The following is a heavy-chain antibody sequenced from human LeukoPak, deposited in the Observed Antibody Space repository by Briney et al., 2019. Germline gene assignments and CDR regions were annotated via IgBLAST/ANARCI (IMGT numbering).Heavy chain of an antibody. CDR3: ATIGYCSSTSCYGDWWFDP. CDR1: GGSISNYY. J-gene: IGHJ5*02. D-gene: IGHD2-2*01. CDR2: IYYSGST. V-gene: IGHV4-59*01. Sequence: SETLSLTCTVSGGSISNYYWNWIRQPPGKGLEWIGNIYYSGSTNYNPSLKSRVTISVDTSKNQFSLKLSSVTAADTAVYYCATIGYCSSTSCYGDWWFDPWGQGTLVTVSS.